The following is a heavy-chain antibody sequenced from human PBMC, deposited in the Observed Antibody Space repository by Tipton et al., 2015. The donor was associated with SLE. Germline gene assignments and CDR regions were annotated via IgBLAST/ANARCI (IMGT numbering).Heavy chain of an antibody. CDR1: GASISSNIYY. CDR2: ISYSGST. Sequence: TLSLTCTVSGASISSNIYYWGWIRQPPGKGLEWIGSISYSGSTSYNPSLKSRVTIALDTSKNQFSLRLSSVTAADTAVYYCVSYDILTGWGLLHYWGQGTLVTVSS. V-gene: IGHV4-39*07. J-gene: IGHJ4*02. D-gene: IGHD3-9*01. CDR3: VSYDILTGWGLLHY.